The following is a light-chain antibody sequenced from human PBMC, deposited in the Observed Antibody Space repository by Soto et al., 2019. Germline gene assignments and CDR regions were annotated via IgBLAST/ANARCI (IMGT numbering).Light chain of an antibody. CDR1: QDISDY. CDR2: AAS. CDR3: QQLKNYPLT. J-gene: IGKJ4*01. V-gene: IGKV1-9*01. Sequence: DIQLTQSPSFLSASVGDRATITCRASQDISDYLAWYQQRPGKAPKLLIYAASTLQSGVPSRFSGSGSGTEFTLTISSLQPEDFATYYCQQLKNYPLTFGGGTKVEI.